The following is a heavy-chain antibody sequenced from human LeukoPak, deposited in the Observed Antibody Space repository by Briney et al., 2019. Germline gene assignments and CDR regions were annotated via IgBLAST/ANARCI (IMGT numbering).Heavy chain of an antibody. D-gene: IGHD2-2*01. V-gene: IGHV3-21*01. CDR1: GFTFSSYS. CDR3: ARDTIVVPAVIDY. J-gene: IGHJ4*02. CDR2: ISSSSSYI. Sequence: TGGSLRLSCAASGFTFSSYSMNWVRQAPGKGLEWVSSISSSSSYIYYVDSVKGRFTNSRDNAKNSLYLQMNSLRAEDTAVYYCARDTIVVPAVIDYWGQGTLVTVSS.